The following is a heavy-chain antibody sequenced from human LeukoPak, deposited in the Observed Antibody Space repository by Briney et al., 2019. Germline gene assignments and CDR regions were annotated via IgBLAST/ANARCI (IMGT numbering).Heavy chain of an antibody. CDR3: ARTSSSWFHYYGMDV. CDR2: MNPNSGNT. V-gene: IGHV1-8*01. Sequence: ASVKVSCKASGYTFTSYDINWVRQATGQGLEWMGWMNPNSGNTGYAQKFQGRVTMTRNTSISTAYMELSSLRSEDTGVYYCARTSSSWFHYYGMDVWGQGTTVTVSS. CDR1: GYTFTSYD. D-gene: IGHD6-13*01. J-gene: IGHJ6*02.